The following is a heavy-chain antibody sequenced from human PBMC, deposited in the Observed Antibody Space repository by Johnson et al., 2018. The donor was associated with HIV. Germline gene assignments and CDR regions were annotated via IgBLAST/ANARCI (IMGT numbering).Heavy chain of an antibody. V-gene: IGHV3-30*19. CDR2: ISYDGSNK. J-gene: IGHJ3*02. CDR1: GFTFSRYG. CDR3: AREYYDSSGYYYGGVSAFDI. D-gene: IGHD3-22*01. Sequence: QLVESGGGVVQTGGSLRLSCAASGFTFSRYGMHWVRQAPGKGLEWVAVISYDGSNKYYADSVKGRFTISRDNSKNTLYLQMNSLRAEDTAVYYCAREYYDSSGYYYGGVSAFDIWGQGTMVTVSS.